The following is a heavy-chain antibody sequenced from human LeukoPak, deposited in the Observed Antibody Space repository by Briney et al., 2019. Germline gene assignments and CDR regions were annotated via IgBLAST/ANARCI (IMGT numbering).Heavy chain of an antibody. CDR2: INQDGTEK. CDR1: GFTFTTYW. D-gene: IGHD3-10*01. J-gene: IGHJ4*02. Sequence: GGSLRPSCAASGFTFTTYWMTWVRQAPGKGLEWVASINQDGTEKYYVDSVKGRFTISRDNAKNSLYLQMNSLRVEDTAVFYCAKVAKYYYGSETYYFFEHWGQGTPVTASS. CDR3: AKVAKYYYGSETYYFFEH. V-gene: IGHV3-7*01.